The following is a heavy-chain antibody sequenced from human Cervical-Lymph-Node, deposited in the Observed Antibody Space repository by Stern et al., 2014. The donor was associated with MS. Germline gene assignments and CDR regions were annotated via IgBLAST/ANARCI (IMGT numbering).Heavy chain of an antibody. CDR2: IYPPDPNT. J-gene: IGHJ4*02. D-gene: IGHD2-2*02. CDR3: ARQGCGSTSCHSIDY. V-gene: IGHV5-51*01. CDR1: GYTFTNNW. Sequence: VQLLESGAEVKKPGASLKISCKGSGYTFTNNWIAWVRQMPGKGLECMGIIYPPDPNTRYSPSFQGQVTISAEKYSNPAYLQWSSLTASDSAMYYCARQGCGSTSCHSIDYWGQGTLITVSS.